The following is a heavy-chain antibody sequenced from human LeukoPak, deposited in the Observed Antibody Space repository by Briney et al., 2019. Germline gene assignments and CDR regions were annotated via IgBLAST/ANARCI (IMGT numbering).Heavy chain of an antibody. Sequence: PSETLSLTCTVSGGSISSDSYYWSWIRQPAGKGLEWIGRIYTSGSTNYNPSLKSRVTISVDTSKNQFSLKLNSVTAADTAVYYCARIYSSSWFLNWFDPWGQGTLVTVSS. CDR3: ARIYSSSWFLNWFDP. D-gene: IGHD6-13*01. CDR1: GGSISSDSYY. CDR2: IYTSGST. J-gene: IGHJ5*02. V-gene: IGHV4-61*02.